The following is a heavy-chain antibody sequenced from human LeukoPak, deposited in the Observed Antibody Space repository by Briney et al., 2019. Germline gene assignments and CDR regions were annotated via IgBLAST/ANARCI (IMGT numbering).Heavy chain of an antibody. D-gene: IGHD4-17*01. Sequence: EASVKVSCKASGGTFSSYAISWVRQAPGQGLEWMGGIIPIFGTANYAQKFQGRVTITADESTSTAYMELSSLRSEDTAVYYCARDEAAGANNWFDPWGQGTLVTVSS. J-gene: IGHJ5*02. CDR1: GGTFSSYA. V-gene: IGHV1-69*13. CDR3: ARDEAAGANNWFDP. CDR2: IIPIFGTA.